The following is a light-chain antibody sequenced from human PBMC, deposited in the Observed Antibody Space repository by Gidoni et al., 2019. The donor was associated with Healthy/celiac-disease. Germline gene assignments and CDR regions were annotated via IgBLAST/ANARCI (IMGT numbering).Light chain of an antibody. CDR3: QQYGSSPWT. J-gene: IGKJ1*01. CDR1: QSVSSSY. CDR2: GAS. V-gene: IGKV3-20*01. Sequence: EIVLTQPPGTLSLSPGERATLSCRASQSVSSSYLAWYQQKPGQAPRLLIYGASSRATGIPDRFSGSGSGTDFTLTISRLEPEDFAVYYCQQYGSSPWTFGQGDQGGNQT.